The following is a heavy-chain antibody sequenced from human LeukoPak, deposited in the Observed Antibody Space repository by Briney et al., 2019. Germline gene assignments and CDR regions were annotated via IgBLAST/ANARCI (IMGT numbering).Heavy chain of an antibody. V-gene: IGHV6-1*01. CDR1: GDSVSSNSAA. D-gene: IGHD6-13*01. J-gene: IGHJ3*02. CDR3: ARHSLSSNWSKLPNTFDI. CDR2: TYYRSKWYN. Sequence: SQTLSLTCAISGDSVSSNSAAWNWIRQSRSRGLEWLGRTYYRSKWYNDYAISVRSRITINPDTSKNHFSLQLNSVTPEDTAVYYCARHSLSSNWSKLPNTFDIWGQGTMVTVSS.